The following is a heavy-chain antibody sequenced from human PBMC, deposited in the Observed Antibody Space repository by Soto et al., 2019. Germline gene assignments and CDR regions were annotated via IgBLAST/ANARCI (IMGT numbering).Heavy chain of an antibody. CDR1: GFTFSDYY. J-gene: IGHJ4*02. CDR3: ASELRYFDWPLPSSDY. Sequence: LRLSCAASGFTFSDYYMSWIRQAPGKGLEWVSYISSSSSYTNYADSVKGRFTISRDNAKNSLYLQMNSMRAEDTAVYYCASELRYFDWPLPSSDYWGQGTLVTVSS. V-gene: IGHV3-11*05. CDR2: ISSSSSYT. D-gene: IGHD3-9*01.